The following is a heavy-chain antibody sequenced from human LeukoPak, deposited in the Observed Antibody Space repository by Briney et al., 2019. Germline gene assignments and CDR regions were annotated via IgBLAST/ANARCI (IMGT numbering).Heavy chain of an antibody. CDR2: IKTKTDGGTT. CDR3: TTPAGFHLVY. D-gene: IGHD2-15*01. Sequence: GGSLRLSCAASGFTFSNAWMSWARQAPGKGLEWAGRIKTKTDGGTTDYAAPVKGRFTISRDDSKTTLYLQMNSLKTEDTAVYYCTTPAGFHLVYWGQGTLVTVSS. V-gene: IGHV3-15*01. CDR1: GFTFSNAW. J-gene: IGHJ4*02.